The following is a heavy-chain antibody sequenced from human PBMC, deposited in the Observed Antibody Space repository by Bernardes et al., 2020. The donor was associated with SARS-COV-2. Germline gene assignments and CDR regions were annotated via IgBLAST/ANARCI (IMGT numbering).Heavy chain of an antibody. Sequence: TLSLTCAISGDSVSSDSAAWNWIRQSASRGLEWLGRTYYRSKWYNDYADSVKSRITINPDTSKNQFSLQLNSVTPEDTAVYYCARDHLYSVDYWGQGTLVTVSS. J-gene: IGHJ4*02. CDR1: GDSVSSDSAA. CDR2: TYYRSKWYN. CDR3: ARDHLYSVDY. V-gene: IGHV6-1*01. D-gene: IGHD2-21*01.